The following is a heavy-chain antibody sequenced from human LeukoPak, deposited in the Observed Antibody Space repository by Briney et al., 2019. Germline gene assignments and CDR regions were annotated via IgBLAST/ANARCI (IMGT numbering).Heavy chain of an antibody. CDR1: GGSFSGYY. D-gene: IGHD6-19*01. V-gene: IGHV4-34*01. CDR2: INHSGST. CDR3: ARRRIAVAGRGLDY. J-gene: IGHJ4*02. Sequence: SETLSLTCAVYGGSFSGYYWSWIRQPPGKGLEWIGEINHSGSTNYNPSLKSRVTISVDTSKNQCSLKLSSVTAADTAVYYCARRRIAVAGRGLDYWGQGTLVTVSS.